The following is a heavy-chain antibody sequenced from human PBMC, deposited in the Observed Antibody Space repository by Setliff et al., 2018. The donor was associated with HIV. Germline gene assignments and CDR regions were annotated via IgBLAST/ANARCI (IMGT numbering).Heavy chain of an antibody. J-gene: IGHJ4*02. D-gene: IGHD3-10*01. V-gene: IGHV4-61*09. CDR2: IYTSGST. CDR1: GGSLSSGSYY. Sequence: LSLTFTVSGGSLSSGSYYWSWIRQPAGKGLEWIGHIYTSGSTNYNPSLKSRVTISVDPSKNQFSLKLSSVTAADTAVYYCAPRHHKYGFLWGQGTLVTVSS. CDR3: APRHHKYGFL.